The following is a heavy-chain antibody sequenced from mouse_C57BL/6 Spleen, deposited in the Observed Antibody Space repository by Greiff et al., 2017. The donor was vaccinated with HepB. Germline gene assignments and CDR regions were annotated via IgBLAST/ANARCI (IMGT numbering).Heavy chain of an antibody. D-gene: IGHD1-1*01. CDR1: GYTFTSYW. CDR3: ARSEATTTVDY. V-gene: IGHV1-55*01. Sequence: VQLQQSGAELVKPGASVKMSCKASGYTFTSYWITWVKQRPGQGLEWIGDIYPGSGSTNYNEKFKSKATLTVDTSSSTAYMQLSSLTSEDSAVYYCARSEATTTVDYWGQGTTLTVSS. CDR2: IYPGSGST. J-gene: IGHJ2*01.